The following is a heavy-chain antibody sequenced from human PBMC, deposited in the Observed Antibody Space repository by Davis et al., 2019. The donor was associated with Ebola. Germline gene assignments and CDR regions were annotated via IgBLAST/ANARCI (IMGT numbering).Heavy chain of an antibody. CDR1: GFTFSSYA. Sequence: GESLKISCAASGFTFSSYAMHWVRQPPGKGLEWVALTSFDGSRKYYADSVRGRFTISRDNSKNTLHMLMNSLRGEDTAVYYCAKDGQDYGYRYCDLWGQGTTVTVSS. D-gene: IGHD4-17*01. V-gene: IGHV3-30*18. CDR3: AKDGQDYGYRYCDL. J-gene: IGHJ6*02. CDR2: TSFDGSRK.